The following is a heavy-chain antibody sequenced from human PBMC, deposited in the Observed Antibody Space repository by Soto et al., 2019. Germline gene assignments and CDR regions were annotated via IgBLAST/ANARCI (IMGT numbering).Heavy chain of an antibody. CDR1: ADTFTSYY. Sequence: ASVKVSCKAPADTFTSYYIHWVRQAPGHGLEWMGIINPNGGSTRFAQTFQGRITMTTDTSTSTVYMELRSLRSEDTAVYYCARSSGGFFERYGDRRDLLSSPTQRSSDL. D-gene: IGHD4-17*01. V-gene: IGHV1-46*01. J-gene: IGHJ2*01. CDR2: INPNGGST. CDR3: ARSSGGFFERYGDRRDLLSSPTQRSSDL.